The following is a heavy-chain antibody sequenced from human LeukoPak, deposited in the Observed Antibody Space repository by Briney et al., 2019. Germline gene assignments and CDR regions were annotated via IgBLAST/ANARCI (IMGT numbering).Heavy chain of an antibody. V-gene: IGHV5-51*01. CDR1: GYSFTTYW. J-gene: IGHJ5*02. D-gene: IGHD3-10*01. Sequence: AGESLQISCKCSGYSFTTYWIGWVRQLPGKGLEWMGIIYPDDSETRFSPSFEGHVTISVDKSINTAYLQWSSLKVSDTAMYYCARGAYFGSRSYKGWFDPWGQGTLVTVSS. CDR2: IYPDDSET. CDR3: ARGAYFGSRSYKGWFDP.